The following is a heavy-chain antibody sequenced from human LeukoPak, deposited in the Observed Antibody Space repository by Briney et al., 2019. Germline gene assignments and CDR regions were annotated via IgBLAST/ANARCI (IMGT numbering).Heavy chain of an antibody. D-gene: IGHD6-13*01. V-gene: IGHV3-21*01. CDR3: ARGSQQLVGFDY. J-gene: IGHJ4*02. CDR1: GFTFSSYS. Sequence: GGSLRLSCAASGFTFSSYSMNWVRQAPGKGLEWVSSISSSSSYIYYADSVKGRFTISRDNAKNSLYLQMNSLRAEDTAVYYWARGSQQLVGFDYWGQGTLVTVSS. CDR2: ISSSSSYI.